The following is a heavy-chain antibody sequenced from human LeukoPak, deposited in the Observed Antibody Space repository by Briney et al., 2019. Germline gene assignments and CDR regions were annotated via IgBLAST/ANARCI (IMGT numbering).Heavy chain of an antibody. CDR2: IIPTFGTA. J-gene: IGHJ3*02. V-gene: IGHV1-69*01. Sequence: ASVKASCKASGGTFSSYAISWVRQAPGQGLEWMGGIIPTFGTANYAQKFQGRVTITADESTSTAYMELSSLRSEDTAVYYCARDSHHYGSGSHDAFDIWGQGTMVTVSS. CDR3: ARDSHHYGSGSHDAFDI. D-gene: IGHD3-10*01. CDR1: GGTFSSYA.